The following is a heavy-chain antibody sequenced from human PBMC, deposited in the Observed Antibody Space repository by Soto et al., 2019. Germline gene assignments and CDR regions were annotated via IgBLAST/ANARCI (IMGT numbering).Heavy chain of an antibody. Sequence: QVQLVESGGGVVQPGRSLGLCCAASGFTFSSYAMHWVRQAPGKGLEWVAVISSYDGSNKYYADSVKGRFTISRDNSKNTLYLQMNSLRAEDTAVYYCARSIVVVTATYAFDIWGQGTMVTVSS. CDR3: ARSIVVVTATYAFDI. V-gene: IGHV3-30-3*01. J-gene: IGHJ3*02. CDR1: GFTFSSYA. D-gene: IGHD2-21*02. CDR2: ISSYDGSNK.